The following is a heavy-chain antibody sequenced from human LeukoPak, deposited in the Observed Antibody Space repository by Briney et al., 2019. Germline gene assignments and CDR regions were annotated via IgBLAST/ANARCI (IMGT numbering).Heavy chain of an antibody. Sequence: PGGSLRLSCAAYGFTFSSYAMSWVRQAPGKGLEWVSGISVSGSSKHYADSMKGRFTISRDNSGNTLYLQMNSLRAEDTAVYYCAKYGRSTWFYLDSWGQGTLVTVSS. V-gene: IGHV3-23*01. CDR3: AKYGRSTWFYLDS. J-gene: IGHJ4*02. D-gene: IGHD6-13*01. CDR1: GFTFSSYA. CDR2: ISVSGSSK.